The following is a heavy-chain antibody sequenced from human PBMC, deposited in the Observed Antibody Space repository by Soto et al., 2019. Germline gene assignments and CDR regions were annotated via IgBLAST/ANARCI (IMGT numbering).Heavy chain of an antibody. CDR3: AREEAAAGDYYGMDV. V-gene: IGHV1-46*01. CDR1: GYTFTSYY. Sequence: GASVKVSCKASGYTFTSYYMHWVRQAPGQGLEWMGIINPSGGSTSYAQKFQGRVTMTRDTSTSTVYMELSSLRSEDPAVYYCAREEAAAGDYYGMDVWGQGTTVTVSS. CDR2: INPSGGST. J-gene: IGHJ6*02. D-gene: IGHD6-13*01.